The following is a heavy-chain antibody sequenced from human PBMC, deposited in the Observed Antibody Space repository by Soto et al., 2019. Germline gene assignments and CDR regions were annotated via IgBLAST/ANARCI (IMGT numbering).Heavy chain of an antibody. Sequence: QVQLVESGGGLVKPGGSLRLSCAASGFTFSDYYMSWIRQAPGKGLEWVSYISSSSSYTNYADSVKGRFTISRDNAKNSLYLQMNSLRAEDTAVYYCARVLMYSSGWYFDYWGQGTLVTVSS. CDR2: ISSSSSYT. CDR3: ARVLMYSSGWYFDY. J-gene: IGHJ4*02. D-gene: IGHD6-19*01. V-gene: IGHV3-11*06. CDR1: GFTFSDYY.